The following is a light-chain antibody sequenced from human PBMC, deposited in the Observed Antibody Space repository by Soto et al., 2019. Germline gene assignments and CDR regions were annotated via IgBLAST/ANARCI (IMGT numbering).Light chain of an antibody. J-gene: IGKJ4*01. CDR1: QSVSSTY. CDR2: GAS. CDR3: QQYGSSPFT. Sequence: EIVLTQSPGTLSLSPGERATLSCRASQSVSSTYLAWYQQKPGQAPRLLIYGASSRATGIPDRFSGSGSGTDFTLTISRLEPEDFAVYYCQQYGSSPFTFGGGTKVEIE. V-gene: IGKV3-20*01.